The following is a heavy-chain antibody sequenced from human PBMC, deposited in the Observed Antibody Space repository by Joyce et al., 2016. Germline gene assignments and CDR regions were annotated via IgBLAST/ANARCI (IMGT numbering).Heavy chain of an antibody. CDR3: ARDIHYYNSSGYYWGAFDI. D-gene: IGHD3-22*01. CDR2: ISAHHGNT. Sequence: QVQLVQSGSEVKKPGASVEVSCKASGYIFTTYGISWVQQAPGQGFEWMGWISAHHGNTQYAQKFQGRVTMTIDTSTSTAYMELESLRSDDTAVYYCARDIHYYNSSGYYWGAFDIWGQGTMVSVSS. CDR1: GYIFTTYG. V-gene: IGHV1-18*01. J-gene: IGHJ3*02.